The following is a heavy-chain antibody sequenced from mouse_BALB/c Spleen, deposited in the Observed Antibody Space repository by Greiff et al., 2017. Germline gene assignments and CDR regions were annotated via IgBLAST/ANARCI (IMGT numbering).Heavy chain of an antibody. CDR3: AITPTTVDY. J-gene: IGHJ2*01. CDR1: GYTFTSYW. D-gene: IGHD1-1*01. V-gene: IGHV1-7*01. CDR2: INPSTGYT. Sequence: QVQLQQSGAELAKPGASVKMSCKASGYTFTSYWMHWVKQRPGQGLEWIGYINPSTGYTEYNQKFKDKATLTADKSSSTAYMQLSSLTSEDSAVYYCAITPTTVDYWGQGTTLTVSS.